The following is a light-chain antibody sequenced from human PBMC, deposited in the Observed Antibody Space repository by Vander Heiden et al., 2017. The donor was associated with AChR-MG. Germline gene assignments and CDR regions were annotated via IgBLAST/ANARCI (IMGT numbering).Light chain of an antibody. V-gene: IGKV4-1*01. J-gene: IGKJ1*01. CDR1: QSVLYSSNNKNY. CDR3: QQYDSTPQT. CDR2: WAS. Sequence: DIVMTQSPDSLAVSLGERATINCKSSQSVLYSSNNKNYLAWYQQKPGQPPKLLIYWASTRESGVPTRFSGSGSGTDFTLTISSLQAEDVAVYYCQQYDSTPQTFGQGTKVEIK.